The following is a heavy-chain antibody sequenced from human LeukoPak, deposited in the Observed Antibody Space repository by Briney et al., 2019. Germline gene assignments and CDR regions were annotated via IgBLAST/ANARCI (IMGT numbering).Heavy chain of an antibody. CDR1: GFTFSTYA. Sequence: GGSLRLSCAASGFTFSTYAIHWVRQAPGKGLEWVAVIWFDGSEQYYADSVKGRFIISRDNSKSTSNLQLNSLRAEDTAVYYCAREGDSRWGELSPWGRGTLVTVSS. V-gene: IGHV3-33*01. J-gene: IGHJ1*01. D-gene: IGHD3-16*02. CDR2: IWFDGSEQ. CDR3: AREGDSRWGELSP.